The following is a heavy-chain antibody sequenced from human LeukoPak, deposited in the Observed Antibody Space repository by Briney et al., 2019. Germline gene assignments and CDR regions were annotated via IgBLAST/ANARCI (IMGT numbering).Heavy chain of an antibody. J-gene: IGHJ4*02. V-gene: IGHV4-39*07. CDR2: IYYSGNT. CDR1: GGSISSSSYY. Sequence: PSGTLSLTCTVSGGSISSSSYYWGWIRQPPGKGLEWIGNIYYSGNTYYNPSLKSRVTISVDTSKNQFSLKLSSVTAADTAVYYCARERPYDILTGSLIFDYWGQGTLVTVSS. CDR3: ARERPYDILTGSLIFDY. D-gene: IGHD3-9*01.